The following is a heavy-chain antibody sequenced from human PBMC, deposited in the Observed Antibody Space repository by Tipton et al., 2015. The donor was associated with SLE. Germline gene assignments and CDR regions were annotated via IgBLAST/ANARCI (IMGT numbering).Heavy chain of an antibody. CDR3: ARGGPYYYGSGSSPAEYFQY. J-gene: IGHJ1*01. CDR2: IYYSGST. D-gene: IGHD3-10*01. V-gene: IGHV4-31*03. CDR1: GGSISSGGYH. Sequence: TLSLTCTVSGGSISSGGYHWSWIRQHPGKGLEWIGYIYYSGSTNYNPSLKSRVTISVDTSKNQFSLKLSSVTAADTAVYYCARGGPYYYGSGSSPAEYFQYWVHGTLVTVSS.